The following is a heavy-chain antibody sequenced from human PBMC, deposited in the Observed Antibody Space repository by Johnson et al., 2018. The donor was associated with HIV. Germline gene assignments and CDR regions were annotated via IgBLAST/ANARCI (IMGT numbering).Heavy chain of an antibody. J-gene: IGHJ3*02. D-gene: IGHD1-1*01. CDR1: GFTVSSNY. CDR3: ARKKATVFSTTPTNYAFDI. Sequence: VQLVESGGGLVQPGGSLRLSCAASGFTVSSNYMSWVRQAPGKGLEWVSVIYSGGSTYYADSVKGRFTISRDNSKNTLYLQMNSLRAEDTAVYYCARKKATVFSTTPTNYAFDIWGQGTMVTVSS. V-gene: IGHV3-66*01. CDR2: IYSGGST.